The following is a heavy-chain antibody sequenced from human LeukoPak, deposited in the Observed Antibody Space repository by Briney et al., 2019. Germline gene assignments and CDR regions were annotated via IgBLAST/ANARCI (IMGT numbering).Heavy chain of an antibody. CDR3: ARDKGNTCIDN. Sequence: GGALRLSCAASRFTFSSYSMNWVRQAPGKGLEWVSYISSGSSTKYYADSVKGRFTISRDNAKNSLYLQMNSLRAEDTAVYYCARDKGNTCIDNWGQGTLITVSS. V-gene: IGHV3-48*04. J-gene: IGHJ4*02. CDR1: RFTFSSYS. CDR2: ISSGSSTK.